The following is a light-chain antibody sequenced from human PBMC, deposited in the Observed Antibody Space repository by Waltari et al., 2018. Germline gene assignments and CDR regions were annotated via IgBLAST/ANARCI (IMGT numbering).Light chain of an antibody. CDR3: MEALQTPYT. CDR2: LGS. Sequence: IVMTQSPLSLPVTPGEPASISCRSSQSLLNSNGNNYLDWYLQKPGQSPQLLISLGSNRASVVPGRFSGSGAGTDFTLKISRVEAEDVAVYYCMEALQTPYTFGQGTKLEIK. V-gene: IGKV2-28*01. J-gene: IGKJ2*01. CDR1: QSLLNSNGNNY.